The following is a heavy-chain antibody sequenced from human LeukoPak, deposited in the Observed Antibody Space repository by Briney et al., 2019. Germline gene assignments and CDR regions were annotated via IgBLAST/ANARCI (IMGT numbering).Heavy chain of an antibody. CDR3: TRDLYYYGSGNYVPGFPDY. Sequence: RGSLRLSCAASGFTFSSYEMNWVRQAPGKGLEWVSYISSSGSNIYYADSVKGRFTISRDNAKNSLYLQMNSLRAEDTAVYYCTRDLYYYGSGNYVPGFPDYWGQGALVTVSS. CDR1: GFTFSSYE. CDR2: ISSSGSNI. J-gene: IGHJ4*02. D-gene: IGHD3-10*01. V-gene: IGHV3-48*03.